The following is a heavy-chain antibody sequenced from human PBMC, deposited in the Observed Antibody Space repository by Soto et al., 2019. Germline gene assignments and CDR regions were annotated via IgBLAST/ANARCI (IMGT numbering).Heavy chain of an antibody. Sequence: GASVKVSCKASGYTFTDYYIHWVRQAPGLGLEWMGIINPSGGSTDYAQKFQGRVTMTRETSTRTVFMELRSLRSEDTAVYYCAKDFPVQGATDYWGQGTLVTVSA. J-gene: IGHJ4*02. V-gene: IGHV1-46*01. CDR3: AKDFPVQGATDY. D-gene: IGHD1-26*01. CDR2: INPSGGST. CDR1: GYTFTDYY.